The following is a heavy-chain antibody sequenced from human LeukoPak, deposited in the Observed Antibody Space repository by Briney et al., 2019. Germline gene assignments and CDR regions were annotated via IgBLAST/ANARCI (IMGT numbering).Heavy chain of an antibody. CDR3: ARLGGSADH. Sequence: SETPSLTCTVSDGSISDYYWSWIRQPPGKGLEWIGYMSYSGSSTYNPSLKSRVTMSVDTSKNQYSLKLTSVTAADTAVYFCARLGGSADHWGQGTLVTVSS. J-gene: IGHJ4*02. V-gene: IGHV4-59*01. CDR1: DGSISDYY. D-gene: IGHD4-23*01. CDR2: MSYSGSS.